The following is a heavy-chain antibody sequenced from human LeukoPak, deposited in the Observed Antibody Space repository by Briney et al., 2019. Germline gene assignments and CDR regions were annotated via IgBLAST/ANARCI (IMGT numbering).Heavy chain of an antibody. D-gene: IGHD2-15*01. CDR1: GYSFTSYW. CDR3: ARLGNCSGGSCYSWIGAFDI. J-gene: IGHJ3*02. V-gene: IGHV5-51*01. Sequence: GESLKISCKGSGYSFTSYWIGWVRQMPGKGLEGMGIIYPGDSDTRYSPSFQDQVTSSADTSTSTAYLQWSSLKASDTAMYYCARLGNCSGGSCYSWIGAFDIWGQGTMVTVSS. CDR2: IYPGDSDT.